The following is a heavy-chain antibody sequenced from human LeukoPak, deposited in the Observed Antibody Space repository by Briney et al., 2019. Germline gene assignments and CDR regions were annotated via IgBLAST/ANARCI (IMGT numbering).Heavy chain of an antibody. CDR1: GGSFSSGSYY. Sequence: PSETLPLTCTVSGGSFSSGSYYWSWIRQPPGKGLEWIGYIYHSGSTYYNPSLKSRVTISVDRSKNQFSLKLSSVTAADTAVYYCARVVSSYDFWSGYYTGGPSIYFDYWGQGTLVTVSS. CDR3: ARVVSSYDFWSGYYTGGPSIYFDY. D-gene: IGHD3-3*01. V-gene: IGHV4-30-2*01. J-gene: IGHJ4*02. CDR2: IYHSGST.